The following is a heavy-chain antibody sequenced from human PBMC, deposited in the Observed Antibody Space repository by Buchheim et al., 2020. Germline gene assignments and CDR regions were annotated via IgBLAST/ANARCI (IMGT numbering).Heavy chain of an antibody. D-gene: IGHD6-13*01. V-gene: IGHV3-30*18. Sequence: QVQLVESGGGVVQPGRSLRLSCAASGFTFSSYGMHWVRQAPGKGLEWVAVISYDGSNKYYADSVKGRFTISRDNSTNTLYLQMNSLRAEDTAVYYCAKGGAAAAAPHINWFDPWGQGTL. J-gene: IGHJ5*02. CDR2: ISYDGSNK. CDR3: AKGGAAAAAPHINWFDP. CDR1: GFTFSSYG.